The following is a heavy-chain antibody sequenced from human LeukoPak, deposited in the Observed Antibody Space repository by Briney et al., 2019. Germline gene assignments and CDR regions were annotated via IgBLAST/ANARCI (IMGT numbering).Heavy chain of an antibody. V-gene: IGHV4-59*08. Sequence: SETLSLTCTVSGGSISEDYWSWIRQPPGMGLEWIGYVSHSDFNKSNGDITNYNPSLESRITTSRDTSKNQFSLKLSSVTAADTAVYYCARHGDNWNDKEGWFDPWGQGTLVTVSS. CDR3: ARHGDNWNDKEGWFDP. D-gene: IGHD1-20*01. J-gene: IGHJ5*02. CDR1: GGSISEDY. CDR2: VSHSDFNKSNGDIT.